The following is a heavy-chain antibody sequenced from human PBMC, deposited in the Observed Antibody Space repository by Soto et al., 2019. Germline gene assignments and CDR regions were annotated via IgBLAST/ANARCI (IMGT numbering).Heavy chain of an antibody. CDR2: IFDSGST. Sequence: QGNRQKRAPGRVNPPEPLSLTAPSPVGPSAGGFHPWVWFPHPPGKGLEWIGHIFDSGSTYYNPSLKSRLTISVDTSKNQFSLRLSSVTAADTAVYYCAREIMPLTNDWYFDLWGRGTLVTVSS. CDR3: AREIMPLTNDWYFDL. V-gene: IGHV4-30-4*01. D-gene: IGHD2-8*01. CDR1: VGPSAGGFHP. J-gene: IGHJ2*01.